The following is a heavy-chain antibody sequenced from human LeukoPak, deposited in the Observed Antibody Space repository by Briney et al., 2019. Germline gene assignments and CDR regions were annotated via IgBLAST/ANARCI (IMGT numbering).Heavy chain of an antibody. Sequence: GGSLRLSCAASGFTFSSYAMSWVRQAPGKGLEWVSAISGSGGSTYYAASVKGRFTISRDNSKNTLYLQMNSRRAEDTAVYYCAKDPWGGFDPWGQGTLVTVSS. D-gene: IGHD3-16*01. CDR2: ISGSGGST. J-gene: IGHJ5*02. CDR1: GFTFSSYA. CDR3: AKDPWGGFDP. V-gene: IGHV3-23*01.